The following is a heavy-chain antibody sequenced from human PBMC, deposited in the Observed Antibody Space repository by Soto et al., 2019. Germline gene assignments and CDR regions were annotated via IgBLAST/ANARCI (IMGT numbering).Heavy chain of an antibody. V-gene: IGHV3-23*01. D-gene: IGHD6-13*01. J-gene: IGHJ2*01. CDR1: AFTFSNYA. Sequence: PGGSLRLSCAASAFTFSNYAMGWVRQAPGKGLEWVSSISGSGGSSYYADSVRGRFTISRDNSKNTLYLQMSSLRAEDTAVYFCAKDRRSSWWYFDLWGRGTLVTVAS. CDR2: ISGSGGSS. CDR3: AKDRRSSWWYFDL.